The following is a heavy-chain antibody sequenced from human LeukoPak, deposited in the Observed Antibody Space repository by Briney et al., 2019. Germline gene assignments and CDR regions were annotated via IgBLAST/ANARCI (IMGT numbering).Heavy chain of an antibody. V-gene: IGHV1-69*04. CDR1: GGTFSTCA. CDR3: ARVPQGSSWPYYFDY. Sequence: ASVKVSCKASGGTFSTCAISWVRQAPGQGLEWVGRIVPILGTANYAQNFQGRVTITADRSTTTAYMELSSLRSEDTAVYYCARVPQGSSWPYYFDYWGQGTLVTVSS. J-gene: IGHJ4*02. CDR2: IVPILGTA. D-gene: IGHD6-13*01.